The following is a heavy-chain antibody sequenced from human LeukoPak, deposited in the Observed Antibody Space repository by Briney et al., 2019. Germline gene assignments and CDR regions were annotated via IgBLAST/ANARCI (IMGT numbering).Heavy chain of an antibody. V-gene: IGHV3-30*02. CDR3: AKARSSSSWYDLLGY. D-gene: IGHD6-13*01. J-gene: IGHJ4*02. Sequence: GGSLRLSCAASGFTFSSYGMHWVRQAPGKGLEWVAFIRYDGSNKYYADSVKGRFTISRDNSKNTLYLQMNSLRAEDTAVYYCAKARSSSSWYDLLGYWGQGTLVTVSS. CDR1: GFTFSSYG. CDR2: IRYDGSNK.